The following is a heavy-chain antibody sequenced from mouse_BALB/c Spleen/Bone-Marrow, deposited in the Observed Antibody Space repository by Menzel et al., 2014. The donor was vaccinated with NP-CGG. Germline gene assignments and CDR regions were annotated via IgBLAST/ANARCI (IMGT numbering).Heavy chain of an antibody. CDR3: ARDGYDDY. V-gene: IGHV7-3*02. Sequence: DVKLVESGGGLVQPGGSLRLSCATSGFTFTDYYMSWVRQPPGKALEWLGFIRNKANGYTTEYSASVKGRFTISRDNSQSILHLQMNTLRAEDSATYYCARDGYDDYWGQGTTLTVSS. J-gene: IGHJ2*01. CDR1: GFTFTDYY. D-gene: IGHD2-2*01. CDR2: IRNKANGYTT.